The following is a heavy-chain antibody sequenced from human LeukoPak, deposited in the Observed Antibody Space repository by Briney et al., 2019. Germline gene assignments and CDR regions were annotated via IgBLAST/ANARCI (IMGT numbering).Heavy chain of an antibody. CDR1: GFTFSSYW. Sequence: LPGGSLRLSCAASGFTFSSYWMSWVRQAPGKGLEWVANIKQDGSQKYYVDSVKGRFTISRDNANNLLYLQMNSLRAEDTAVYYCAKVRSGWPVYFDYWGQGTLVTVSS. CDR2: IKQDGSQK. V-gene: IGHV3-7*01. J-gene: IGHJ4*02. D-gene: IGHD6-19*01. CDR3: AKVRSGWPVYFDY.